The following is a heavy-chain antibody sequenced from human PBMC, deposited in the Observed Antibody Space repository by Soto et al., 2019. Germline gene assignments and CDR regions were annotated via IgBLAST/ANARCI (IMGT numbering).Heavy chain of an antibody. CDR2: IKNKPIGEXX. D-gene: IGHD4-17*01. V-gene: IGHV3-15*07. CDR1: GFTFSDEW. J-gene: IGHJ4*03. Sequence: GGTLRLSCAASGFTFSDEWMNWVRQAPGKGLYWVGRIKNKPIGEXXNYAAPVXXRFTISRDDSXIRLYXPLNNLKTDYXAVYHCTGGNYGAFHDWCQGTLVTVSS. CDR3: TGGNYGAFHD.